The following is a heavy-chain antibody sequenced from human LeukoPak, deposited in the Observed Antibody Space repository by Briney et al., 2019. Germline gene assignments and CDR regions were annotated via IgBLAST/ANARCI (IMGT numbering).Heavy chain of an antibody. D-gene: IGHD6-6*01. V-gene: IGHV3-7*01. CDR3: ARDRQNIAARYGY. CDR2: INQDGGEK. Sequence: PGGSLRLSCAASGFTFSVYWMSWVRQAPGKGLEWVASINQDGGEKYYVDSVKGRFTISRDNAKNSLYLQLNSLRAEDTAVYYCARDRQNIAARYGYWGQGTLVTVSS. CDR1: GFTFSVYW. J-gene: IGHJ4*02.